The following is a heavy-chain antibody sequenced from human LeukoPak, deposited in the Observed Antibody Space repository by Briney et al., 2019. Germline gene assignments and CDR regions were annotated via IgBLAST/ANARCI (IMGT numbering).Heavy chain of an antibody. CDR3: TRDGPPYVYYYGSGSYYAFDY. Sequence: GGSLRLSRTASGFTFGDYAMSWFRQAPGKGLEGVGFIRIKAYNETKEYAASLKGRFNISRDHSKSIAYLQMNSLKTEDTAVYYCTRDGPPYVYYYGSGSYYAFDYWGQGTRVTVSS. D-gene: IGHD3-10*01. V-gene: IGHV3-49*03. CDR2: IRIKAYNETK. CDR1: GFTFGDYA. J-gene: IGHJ4*02.